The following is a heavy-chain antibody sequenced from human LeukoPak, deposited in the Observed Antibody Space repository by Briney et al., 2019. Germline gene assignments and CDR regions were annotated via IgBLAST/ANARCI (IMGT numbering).Heavy chain of an antibody. D-gene: IGHD3-16*02. Sequence: TGGSLRLSCAASGFTVSTNYMSWVRQAPGEGLEWVSIIYAGGNTYYADSVKGRFTISRDNSKNTLYLQMNSLRAEDTAVYYCARRVWGTNRYTDCWGQGTLVTVSS. CDR1: GFTVSTNY. CDR3: ARRVWGTNRYTDC. J-gene: IGHJ4*02. V-gene: IGHV3-53*01. CDR2: IYAGGNT.